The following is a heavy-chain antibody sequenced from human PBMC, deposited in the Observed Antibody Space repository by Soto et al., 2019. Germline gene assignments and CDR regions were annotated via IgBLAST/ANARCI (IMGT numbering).Heavy chain of an antibody. Sequence: PAETLSLTCTVSGGSFSSYYWSWIRQPPGKGLEWIGYINYSGSTNYNPSLKSRVTISVDTSKNQISLKLSSVTAADTAVYYCAREKRFTYYYDSSGYFYFDYWGQGTLVTVSS. V-gene: IGHV4-59*01. J-gene: IGHJ4*02. CDR3: AREKRFTYYYDSSGYFYFDY. CDR1: GGSFSSYY. CDR2: INYSGST. D-gene: IGHD3-22*01.